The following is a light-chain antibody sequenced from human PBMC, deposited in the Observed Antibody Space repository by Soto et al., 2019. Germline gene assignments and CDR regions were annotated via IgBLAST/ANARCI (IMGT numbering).Light chain of an antibody. CDR3: RSYTSSSTPYV. J-gene: IGLJ1*01. CDR1: SSDVGGYNY. CDR2: DVS. Sequence: QRGLTQPASGSGSPRQWSTISCTRTSSDVGGYNYVSWYQQHPGKAPKLMIYDVSNRPSGVSNRFSGSKSGNTASLTISGLQAEDEADYYCRSYTSSSTPYVFGTGTTVTVL. V-gene: IGLV2-14*01.